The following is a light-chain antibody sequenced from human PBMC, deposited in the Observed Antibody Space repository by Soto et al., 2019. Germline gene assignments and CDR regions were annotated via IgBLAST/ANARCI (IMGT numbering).Light chain of an antibody. CDR3: QQYAKMPLT. V-gene: IGKV3-20*01. J-gene: IGKJ4*01. CDR2: GAS. CDR1: QSVCNNL. Sequence: EILLTQSPGTLSFSPGARATLSCRASQSVCNNLLAWYHQKPGQPPRLVIYGASARAIAIPDRFSGSVSGTDFTLTISRLEHEDFGVYYCQQYAKMPLTFGGGTRVEIK.